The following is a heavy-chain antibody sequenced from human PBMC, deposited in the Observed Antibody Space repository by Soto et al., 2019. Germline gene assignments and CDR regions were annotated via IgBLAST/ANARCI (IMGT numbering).Heavy chain of an antibody. CDR3: ARDQRGCTNGVCYLYYGMVV. CDR1: GYTFTSYG. V-gene: IGHV1-18*01. Sequence: ASVKVSCKASGYTFTSYGISWVRQAPGQGLEWMGWISAYNGNTNYAQKLQGRVTMTTDASTSTAYMELRSLRSDDTAVYYCARDQRGCTNGVCYLYYGMVVWGQ. D-gene: IGHD2-8*01. CDR2: ISAYNGNT. J-gene: IGHJ6*02.